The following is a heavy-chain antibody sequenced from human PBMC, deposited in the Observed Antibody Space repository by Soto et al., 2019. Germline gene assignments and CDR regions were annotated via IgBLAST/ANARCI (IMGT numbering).Heavy chain of an antibody. CDR3: ARDRDDYGSGNYYNRIDF. CDR2: IIPLFGTP. J-gene: IGHJ4*02. D-gene: IGHD3-10*01. CDR1: GGIFSTYA. Sequence: SVKVSCKASGGIFSTYAISWLRQAPGQGLEWMGGIIPLFGTPNYAQRFQGRITITADESTSTAYMELSRMRSEDTAVYYCARDRDDYGSGNYYNRIDFWGQGTLVTVSS. V-gene: IGHV1-69*13.